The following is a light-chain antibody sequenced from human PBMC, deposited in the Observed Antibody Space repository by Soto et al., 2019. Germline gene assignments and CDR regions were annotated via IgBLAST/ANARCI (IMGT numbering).Light chain of an antibody. J-gene: IGKJ5*01. V-gene: IGKV1-9*01. CDR1: QGISSH. Sequence: DIQLTRSPSFLSASVGDRVTITCRASQGISSHLAWYQQKPGKAPKLLIYDASTLQSEAPSRFSGSGSGTEFTLTISSLLPEDFATYHCQQLKSFPLNFGQGTRLEIK. CDR2: DAS. CDR3: QQLKSFPLN.